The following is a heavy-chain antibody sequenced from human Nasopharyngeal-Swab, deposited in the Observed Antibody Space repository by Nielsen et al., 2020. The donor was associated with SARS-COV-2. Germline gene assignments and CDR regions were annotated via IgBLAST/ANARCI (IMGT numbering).Heavy chain of an antibody. CDR2: IIPIFGTA. CDR3: AIPPGGYNSGFDI. J-gene: IGHJ3*02. V-gene: IGHV1-69*13. Sequence: SVKVSCKSSGGTFSSYAISWVRQAPGLGLDWMGGIIPIFGTAHYAQKFQGRVTITADESTSTAYMELRSLRSEDTAVYYCAIPPGGYNSGFDIWGQGTMVTVSS. CDR1: GGTFSSYA. D-gene: IGHD5-24*01.